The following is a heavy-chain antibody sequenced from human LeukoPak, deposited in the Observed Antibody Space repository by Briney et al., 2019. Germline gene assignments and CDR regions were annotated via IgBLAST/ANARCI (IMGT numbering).Heavy chain of an antibody. Sequence: PSETLSLTCTVSGDSISSYYWSWIRQPPGKGLEWIGYIHSSGNTNYNPSLKSRVTISVDTSKNQFSLKLSSVTAADTAVYYCARMGGYSGYATHWGQGTLVTVSS. D-gene: IGHD5-12*01. CDR1: GDSISSYY. CDR3: ARMGGYSGYATH. J-gene: IGHJ4*02. V-gene: IGHV4-59*08. CDR2: IHSSGNT.